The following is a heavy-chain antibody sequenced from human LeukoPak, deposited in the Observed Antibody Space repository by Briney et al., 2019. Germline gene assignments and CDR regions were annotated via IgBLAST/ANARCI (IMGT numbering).Heavy chain of an antibody. J-gene: IGHJ6*03. D-gene: IGHD5-12*01. CDR2: ISAYNGNT. CDR3: ARVLGPGGYDFLFYYYYYYMDV. CDR1: GGTFSSYA. V-gene: IGHV1-18*01. Sequence: ASVKVPCKASGGTFSSYAISWVRQAPGQGLEWMGWISAYNGNTNYAQKLQGRVTMTTDTSTSTAYMELRSLRSDDTAVYYCARVLGPGGYDFLFYYYYYYMDVWGKGTTVTVSS.